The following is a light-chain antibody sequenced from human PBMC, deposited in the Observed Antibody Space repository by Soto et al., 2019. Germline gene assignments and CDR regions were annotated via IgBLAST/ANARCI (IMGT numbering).Light chain of an antibody. V-gene: IGLV2-14*01. CDR1: SRDVGGYNY. Sequence: QSALTQPASVSGSPGQSITISCTGTSRDVGGYNYVSWHQQHPGKAPKVIITEVSNRPSGVSNRFSGSKSGNTASLTISGLQAEDEADYYCSSYKFSTTLRVFGGGTKVTVL. CDR3: SSYKFSTTLRV. J-gene: IGLJ3*02. CDR2: EVS.